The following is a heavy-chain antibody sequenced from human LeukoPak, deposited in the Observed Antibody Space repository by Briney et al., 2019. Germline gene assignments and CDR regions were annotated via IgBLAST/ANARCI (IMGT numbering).Heavy chain of an antibody. CDR1: GYTFTGHY. J-gene: IGHJ4*02. V-gene: IGHV1-2*06. D-gene: IGHD5-18*01. CDR3: ARKDLSGYSSLDY. Sequence: ASVKVSCKASGYTFTGHYMYWVRQAPGQGLEWVGRINPNSGGTNYAQKFQGRVTMTRDTSVSTAYMELSRLTFDDTAVYYCARKDLSGYSSLDYWGQGTLVTVSS. CDR2: INPNSGGT.